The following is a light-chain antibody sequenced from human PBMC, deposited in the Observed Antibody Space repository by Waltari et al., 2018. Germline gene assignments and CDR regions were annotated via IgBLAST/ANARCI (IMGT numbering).Light chain of an antibody. CDR1: RSDIGSYCL. CDR2: EAN. CDR3: CSYAGSSTLL. V-gene: IGLV2-23*01. Sequence: QSALTQPASVSGPPGQSIPLSRTETRSDIGSYCLVLWYQQHPGKVPKLIIYEANKRPSGVSNRFSGSKSGNTASLTISGLQAEDEADYYCCSYAGSSTLLFGGGTKLTVL. J-gene: IGLJ3*02.